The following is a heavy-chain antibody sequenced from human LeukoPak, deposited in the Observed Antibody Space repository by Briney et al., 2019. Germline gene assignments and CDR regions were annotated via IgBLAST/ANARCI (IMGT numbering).Heavy chain of an antibody. D-gene: IGHD6-19*01. CDR3: ARGASAVAGTGFNWFDP. Sequence: ASVKVSCKASGGTFSSYAISWVRQASGQGLEWMGGIIPIFGTANYAQKFQGRVTITTDESTSTAYMELSSLRSEDTAVYYCARGASAVAGTGFNWFDPWGQGTLVTVSS. V-gene: IGHV1-69*05. CDR1: GGTFSSYA. J-gene: IGHJ5*02. CDR2: IIPIFGTA.